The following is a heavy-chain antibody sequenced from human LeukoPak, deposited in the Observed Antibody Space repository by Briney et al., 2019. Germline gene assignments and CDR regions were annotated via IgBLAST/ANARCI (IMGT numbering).Heavy chain of an antibody. CDR2: ISSSSSYI. J-gene: IGHJ4*02. D-gene: IGHD5-12*01. V-gene: IGHV3-21*01. CDR1: GFTFSSYS. Sequence: PGGSLRLSCAASGFTFSSYSMNWVRQAPGKGLEWVSSISSSSSYIYYADSAKGRFTISRDNAKNSLYLQMNSLRAEDTAVYYCARGPLCGYSGYGFDYWGQGTLVTVSS. CDR3: ARGPLCGYSGYGFDY.